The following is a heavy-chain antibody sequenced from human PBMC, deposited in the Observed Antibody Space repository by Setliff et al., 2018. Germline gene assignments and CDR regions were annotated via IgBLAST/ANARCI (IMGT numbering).Heavy chain of an antibody. Sequence: GGSLRLSCAASGFTFDDYGMAWVRQAPGKGLEWVGRIKSKTDGGTTDYAAPVKGRFTISRDDSKNTLYLQMNSLKTEDTAVYYCITLSTIPLGVWGQGTTVTVSS. CDR3: ITLSTIPLGV. CDR2: IKSKTDGGTT. V-gene: IGHV3-15*01. J-gene: IGHJ6*02. D-gene: IGHD2-2*01. CDR1: GFTFDDYG.